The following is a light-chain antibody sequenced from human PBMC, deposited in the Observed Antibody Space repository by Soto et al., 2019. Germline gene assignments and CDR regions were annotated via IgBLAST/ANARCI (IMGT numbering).Light chain of an antibody. J-gene: IGKJ4*01. Sequence: DIQMTQSPYTLSASVGDRVTIPCRASQSISSWLAWYQQKPGKAPKLLIYKASSLESGVPSRFSGSGSGTEFTLTIISLQPDDFATYYCQQYKSYPLTFGGGTKVDIK. CDR2: KAS. V-gene: IGKV1-5*03. CDR1: QSISSW. CDR3: QQYKSYPLT.